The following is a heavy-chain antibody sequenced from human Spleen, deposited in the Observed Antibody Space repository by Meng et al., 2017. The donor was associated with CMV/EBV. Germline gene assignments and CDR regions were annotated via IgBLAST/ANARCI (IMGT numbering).Heavy chain of an antibody. J-gene: IGHJ6*02. CDR1: GYTFTSHG. CDR2: ISAYNGNT. CDR3: ARDLFWGEVSSSGYRREGKRMWGYYYYYGMDV. V-gene: IGHV1-18*01. Sequence: ASVKVSCKASGYTFTSHGISWVRQAPGQGLEWMGWISAYNGNTNYAQKLQGRVTMTTDTSTSTAYMELRSLRSDDTAVYYCARDLFWGEVSSSGYRREGKRMWGYYYYYGMDVWGQGTTVTVSS. D-gene: IGHD6-13*01.